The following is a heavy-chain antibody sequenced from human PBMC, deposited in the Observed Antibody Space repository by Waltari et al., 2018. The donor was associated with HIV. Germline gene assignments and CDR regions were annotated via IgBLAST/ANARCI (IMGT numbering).Heavy chain of an antibody. CDR1: AFALGGFD. V-gene: IGHV3-30*18. D-gene: IGHD2-8*02. CDR2: ISFDGKKE. J-gene: IGHJ4*02. CDR3: AKDLSYGTDWPYFDK. Sequence: QVQLAESGGGVVQPGRSLKLSCSASAFALGGFDMHWVRQAPGKGLEWVALISFDGKKEYYSDSVKGRFTISRDNSGSRLFLQMNNLRPEDTGVYFCAKDLSYGTDWPYFDKRGQGTLVTVSS.